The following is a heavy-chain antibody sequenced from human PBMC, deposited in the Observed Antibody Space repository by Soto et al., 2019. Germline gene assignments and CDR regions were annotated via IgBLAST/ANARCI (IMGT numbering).Heavy chain of an antibody. Sequence: ASVKVSCKASGYSFTGYHIHWVRQAPGQGLEWLGRINPKSGGTSTAQKFQGWVTMTTDTSISTASMELTRLTSDDTAIYYCARGDSTDCSNGVCSFFYNHDMDVWGQGTTVTVSS. CDR3: ARGDSTDCSNGVCSFFYNHDMDV. D-gene: IGHD2-8*01. CDR2: INPKSGGT. V-gene: IGHV1-2*04. CDR1: GYSFTGYH. J-gene: IGHJ6*02.